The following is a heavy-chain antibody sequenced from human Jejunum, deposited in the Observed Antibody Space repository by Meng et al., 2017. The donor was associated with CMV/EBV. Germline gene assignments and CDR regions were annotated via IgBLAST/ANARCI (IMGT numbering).Heavy chain of an antibody. V-gene: IGHV3-11*04. CDR3: ARYTIFGVLFDY. Sequence: SCAASGFTFSDYYMSWIRPAPGKGLEWLSYISTSGSTKDYADSVRGRFTISRDNAKKSPYLQLNSLRAEDTAVYYCARYTIFGVLFDYWGQGTLVTVSS. D-gene: IGHD3-3*01. J-gene: IGHJ4*02. CDR1: GFTFSDYY. CDR2: ISTSGSTK.